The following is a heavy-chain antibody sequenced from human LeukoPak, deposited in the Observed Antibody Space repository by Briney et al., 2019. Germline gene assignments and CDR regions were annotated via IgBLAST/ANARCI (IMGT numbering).Heavy chain of an antibody. CDR1: GGSFSGYY. D-gene: IGHD6-13*01. Sequence: SETLSLTCAVYGGSFSGYYWSWIRQPPGKGLEWIREINHSGSTNYNPSLKSRVTISVDTSKNQFSLKLSSVTAADTAVYYCARGGIAAAPGYWGQGTLVTVSS. V-gene: IGHV4-34*01. J-gene: IGHJ4*02. CDR2: INHSGST. CDR3: ARGGIAAAPGY.